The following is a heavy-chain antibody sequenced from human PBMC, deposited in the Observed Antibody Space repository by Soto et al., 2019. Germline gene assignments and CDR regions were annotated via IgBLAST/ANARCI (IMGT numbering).Heavy chain of an antibody. CDR3: ARVFDYWSGFYVY. D-gene: IGHD3-3*01. Sequence: PSETLSLTCAVYGGSFSGYYWSWIRQPPGKGLEWIGEINHSGSTNYSPSLTGRVTMSIDTSKKQFSLRMTSLTAADTAVYFCARVFDYWSGFYVYWGQGILVTVSS. V-gene: IGHV4-34*01. CDR1: GGSFSGYY. J-gene: IGHJ4*02. CDR2: INHSGST.